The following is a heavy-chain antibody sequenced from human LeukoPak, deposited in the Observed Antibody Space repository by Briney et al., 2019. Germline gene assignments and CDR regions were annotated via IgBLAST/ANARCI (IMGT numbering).Heavy chain of an antibody. CDR3: ARKTGTVAGPPGYNWFDP. CDR1: GGSISSSSYY. CDR2: IYYSGST. D-gene: IGHD6-19*01. V-gene: IGHV4-39*01. J-gene: IGHJ5*02. Sequence: PSETLSLTCTVSGGSISSSSYYWGWIRQPPGKGLEWIGSIYYSGSTYYNPSLKSRVTISVDTSKNQFSLKLSSVTAADTAVYYCARKTGTVAGPPGYNWFDPWGQGTLVTVSS.